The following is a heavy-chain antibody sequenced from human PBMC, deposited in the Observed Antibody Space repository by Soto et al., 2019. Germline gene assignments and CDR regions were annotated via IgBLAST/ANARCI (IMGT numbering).Heavy chain of an antibody. CDR1: GFTFSSYS. Sequence: EVQLVESGGGLVKPGGSLRLACAASGFTFSSYSMNWVRQAPGKGLEWVSSISSSSSYIYYADSVKGRFTISRDNAKNSLYLRMNSLRAEDTAVYYCAREGHIVATISASFYFDYWGQGTLVTVSS. CDR3: AREGHIVATISASFYFDY. J-gene: IGHJ4*02. D-gene: IGHD5-12*01. V-gene: IGHV3-21*01. CDR2: ISSSSSYI.